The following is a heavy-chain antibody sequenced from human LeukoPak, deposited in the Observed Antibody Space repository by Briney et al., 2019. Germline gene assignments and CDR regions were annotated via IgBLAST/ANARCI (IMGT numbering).Heavy chain of an antibody. V-gene: IGHV3-7*01. CDR1: GFTFSSYW. J-gene: IGHJ4*02. CDR2: IKQDGSEK. CDR3: ARDDSNYYGSGSYGEVFDY. Sequence: GGSLRLSCAASGFTFSSYWMSWVRQAPGKGLEWVANIKQDGSEKYYVDSVKGRFTIARDNAKNSLYLQMNSLRAEDTAVYYCARDDSNYYGSGSYGEVFDYWGQGTLVTVSS. D-gene: IGHD3-10*01.